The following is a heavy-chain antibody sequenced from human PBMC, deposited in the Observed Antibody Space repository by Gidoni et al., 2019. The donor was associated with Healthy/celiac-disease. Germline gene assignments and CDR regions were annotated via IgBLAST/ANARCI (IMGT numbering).Heavy chain of an antibody. J-gene: IGHJ4*02. CDR2: IYYSGST. CDR1: GGSISSSSYY. D-gene: IGHD3-22*01. V-gene: IGHV4-39*01. Sequence: QLQLQESGPGLVKPSETLSLTCTVSGGSISSSSYYWGWLRQPPGKGLEWIGSIYYSGSTYYNPSLKSRVTISVDTSKNQFSLKLSSVTAADTAVYYCARHSRGGYYPNYYFDYWGQGTLVTVSS. CDR3: ARHSRGGYYPNYYFDY.